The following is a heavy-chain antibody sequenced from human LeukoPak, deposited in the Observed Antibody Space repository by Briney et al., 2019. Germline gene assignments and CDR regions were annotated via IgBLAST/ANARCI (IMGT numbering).Heavy chain of an antibody. CDR3: ARNLYCSSTSCYIYYYYYGMDV. Sequence: GRSLRLSCAASGFTFSSYAMPWVRQAPGKGLEWVAVISYDRSNKYYADSVKGRFTISRDNSKNTLYLQMNSLRAEDTAVYYCARNLYCSSTSCYIYYYYYGMDVWGQGTTVTVSS. CDR1: GFTFSSYA. J-gene: IGHJ6*02. D-gene: IGHD2-2*01. CDR2: ISYDRSNK. V-gene: IGHV3-30-3*01.